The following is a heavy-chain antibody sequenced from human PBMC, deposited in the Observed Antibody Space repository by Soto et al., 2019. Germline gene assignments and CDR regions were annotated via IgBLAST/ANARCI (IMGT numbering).Heavy chain of an antibody. Sequence: GGSLRLSCAASGFTFSSYAMHWVRQAPGKGLEWVAVISYDGSNKYYADSVKGRFTISRDNSKNTLYLQMNSLRAEDTAVYYCARTRDYYDSSGYYSLWGQGTLVTVSS. V-gene: IGHV3-30-3*01. D-gene: IGHD3-22*01. J-gene: IGHJ4*02. CDR2: ISYDGSNK. CDR1: GFTFSSYA. CDR3: ARTRDYYDSSGYYSL.